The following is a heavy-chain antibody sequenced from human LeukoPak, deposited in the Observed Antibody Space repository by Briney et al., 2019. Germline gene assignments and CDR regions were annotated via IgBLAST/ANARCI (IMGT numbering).Heavy chain of an antibody. J-gene: IGHJ4*02. CDR2: IFHRGGT. Sequence: SETLSLTCTVSNDSISSGDYYWNWIRQPPGKGLEWIVYIFHRGGTSYNPSLKSRILFSVDTSQNQFSPKLNSVTAADTAVYYCVRGILYCSGGSCYRGPFDNWGQGTLVTVSA. V-gene: IGHV4-30-4*01. CDR1: NDSISSGDYY. D-gene: IGHD2-15*01. CDR3: VRGILYCSGGSCYRGPFDN.